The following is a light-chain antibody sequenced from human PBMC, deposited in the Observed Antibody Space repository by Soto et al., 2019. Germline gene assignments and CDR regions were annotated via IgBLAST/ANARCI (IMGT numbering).Light chain of an antibody. V-gene: IGLV2-8*01. J-gene: IGLJ1*01. CDR2: EVS. Sequence: QSDLTQPPSASGSPGQSVTISCTGTSSDVGGYNFVSWYQHYPGKAPKLLIYEVSNRPSGVPDRFSGSKSGNTASLTVSGLQADDEADYFCSSYADTNNYVFGTGTKLTVL. CDR1: SSDVGGYNF. CDR3: SSYADTNNYV.